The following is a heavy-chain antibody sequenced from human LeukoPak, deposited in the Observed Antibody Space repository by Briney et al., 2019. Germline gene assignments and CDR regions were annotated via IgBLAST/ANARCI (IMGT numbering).Heavy chain of an antibody. CDR2: INHSGST. D-gene: IGHD7-27*01. J-gene: IGHJ4*02. Sequence: PSETLSLTCAVYGGSFSGYYWSWIRQPPGKGLEWIGEINHSGSTNYNPSLKSRVTISVDTSKNQFSLKLSSVTAADTAVYYCARGRANWGQYYFDYWGQGTLVTVSS. CDR3: ARGRANWGQYYFDY. V-gene: IGHV4-34*01. CDR1: GGSFSGYY.